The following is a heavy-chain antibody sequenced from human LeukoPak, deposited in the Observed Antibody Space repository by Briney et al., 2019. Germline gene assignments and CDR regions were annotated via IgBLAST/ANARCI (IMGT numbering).Heavy chain of an antibody. CDR2: INPKSGGT. D-gene: IGHD4-17*01. CDR3: ARDFLTVTTDYYYMDV. Sequence: ASVKVSCKASGYTFTGYYMHWVRQAPGQGLEWMGWINPKSGGTNYAQKFQGRVTMTRDTSISTAYMELSRLRSDDTAVYYCARDFLTVTTDYYYMDVWGKGTTVTVSS. J-gene: IGHJ6*03. CDR1: GYTFTGYY. V-gene: IGHV1-2*02.